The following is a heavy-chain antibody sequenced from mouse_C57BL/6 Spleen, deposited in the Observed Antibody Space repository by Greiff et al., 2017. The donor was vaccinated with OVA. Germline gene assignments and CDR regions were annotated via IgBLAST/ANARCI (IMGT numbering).Heavy chain of an antibody. Sequence: QVQLQQSGAELVRPGASVTLSCKASGYTFTDYEMHWVKQTPVHGLEWIGAIDPETGGTAYNQKFKGKAILTADKSSSTAYMELRSLTSEDSAVYYCTRGDYDERYYAMDYWGQGTSVTVSS. CDR1: GYTFTDYE. CDR2: IDPETGGT. D-gene: IGHD2-4*01. CDR3: TRGDYDERYYAMDY. V-gene: IGHV1-15*01. J-gene: IGHJ4*01.